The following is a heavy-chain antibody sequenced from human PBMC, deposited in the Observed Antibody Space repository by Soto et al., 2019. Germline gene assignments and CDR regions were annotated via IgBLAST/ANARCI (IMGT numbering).Heavy chain of an antibody. D-gene: IGHD6-13*01. CDR3: AKDRVTTAGSSYYFDY. J-gene: IGHJ4*02. V-gene: IGHV3-23*01. CDR2: ISGSGGST. CDR1: GFTFSSYA. Sequence: EVQLLESGGGLVQPGGSLRLSCAASGFTFSSYAMSWVRQAPGKGLEWVSAISGSGGSTYYADSVKGRFTISRDNSKNTLYLQMNSLRAEDTAVYYCAKDRVTTAGSSYYFDYWGQGTLVTVSS.